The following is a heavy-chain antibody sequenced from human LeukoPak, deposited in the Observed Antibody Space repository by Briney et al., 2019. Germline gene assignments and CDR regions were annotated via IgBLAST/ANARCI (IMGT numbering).Heavy chain of an antibody. CDR3: ARRDIVVVPAAIGAGALDI. CDR2: IYYSGST. D-gene: IGHD2-2*02. J-gene: IGHJ3*02. V-gene: IGHV4-39*01. CDR1: GGSISSSSYY. Sequence: PSETLSLTCTVSGGSISSSSYYWGWIRKPPGKGLEWIGSIYYSGSTYYNPSLKSRVTISVDTSKNQFSLKLSSVTAADTAVYYCARRDIVVVPAAIGAGALDIWGQGTMVTVSS.